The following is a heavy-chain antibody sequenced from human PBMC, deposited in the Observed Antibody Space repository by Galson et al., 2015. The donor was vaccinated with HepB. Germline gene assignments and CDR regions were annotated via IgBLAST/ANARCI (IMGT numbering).Heavy chain of an antibody. V-gene: IGHV4-34*01. J-gene: IGHJ6*02. Sequence: TLSLTCAVYGGSFSGYYWTWIRQAPGKGLEWIGETHHSGNTNYNPSLRSRVTISLDTSKSQFSLKLRSVIAADTDVYYCARGNKGVMFVYYYYGMDVWGHGTPVTVSS. D-gene: IGHD3-10*02. CDR2: THHSGNT. CDR3: ARGNKGVMFVYYYYGMDV. CDR1: GGSFSGYY.